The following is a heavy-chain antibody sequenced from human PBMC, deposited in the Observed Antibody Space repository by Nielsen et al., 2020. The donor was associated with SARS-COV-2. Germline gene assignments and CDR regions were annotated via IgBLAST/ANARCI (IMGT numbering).Heavy chain of an antibody. D-gene: IGHD3-9*01. CDR1: GGSISSSSYY. V-gene: IGHV4-39*01. J-gene: IGHJ4*02. CDR2: IYYSGST. CDR3: ASAPSRVRYFDWLLSHFDY. Sequence: SETLSLTCTVSGGSISSSSYYWGWIRQPPGKGLEWIGSIYYSGSTYYNPSLKSRVTISVDTSKNQFSLKLSSVTAADTAVYYCASAPSRVRYFDWLLSHFDYWGQGTLVTVSS.